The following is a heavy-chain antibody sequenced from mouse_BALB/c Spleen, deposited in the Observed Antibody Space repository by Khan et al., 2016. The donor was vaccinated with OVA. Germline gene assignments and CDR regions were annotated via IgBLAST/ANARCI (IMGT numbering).Heavy chain of an antibody. CDR2: IGSGDST. J-gene: IGHJ3*01. V-gene: IGHV5-6-5*01. CDR1: GFTFSNYA. Sequence: EVKLVESGGGLVKPGGSLYLSCAASGFTFSNYAMSWVRQSPEKRLEWVASIGSGDSTYYLDSVKGRFTFSRDNARNILYLQMSSLRSEDTAMYYCARDYWFAYWGQGTLVTVSA. CDR3: ARDYWFAY.